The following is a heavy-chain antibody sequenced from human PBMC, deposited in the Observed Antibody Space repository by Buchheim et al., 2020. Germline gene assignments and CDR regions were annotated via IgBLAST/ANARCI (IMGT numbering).Heavy chain of an antibody. CDR1: GFTFSSYS. V-gene: IGHV3-21*01. J-gene: IGHJ4*02. CDR3: ARMGWQQLVYFDY. Sequence: EVQLVESGGGLVKPGGSLRLSCAASGFTFSSYSMNWVRQAPGKGLEGVSSISSSSSYIYYAASVKGRFTISRDNAKHSLHLQMNSLRAEDTAVYYCARMGWQQLVYFDYWGQGTL. D-gene: IGHD6-13*01. CDR2: ISSSSSYI.